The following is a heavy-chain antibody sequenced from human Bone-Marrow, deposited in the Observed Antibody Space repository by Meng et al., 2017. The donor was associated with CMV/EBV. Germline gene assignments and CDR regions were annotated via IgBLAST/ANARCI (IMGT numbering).Heavy chain of an antibody. CDR2: IYYSGST. CDR1: VCSISSGGYY. CDR3: ASGSTSNLDY. J-gene: IGHJ4*02. D-gene: IGHD2-2*01. Sequence: CTVSVCSISSGGYYWSWIRQHPGKGLEWIGYIYYSGSTYYNPSLKSRVTISVDTSKNQFSLKLSSVTAADTAVYYCASGSTSNLDYWGQGTLVTVSS. V-gene: IGHV4-31*03.